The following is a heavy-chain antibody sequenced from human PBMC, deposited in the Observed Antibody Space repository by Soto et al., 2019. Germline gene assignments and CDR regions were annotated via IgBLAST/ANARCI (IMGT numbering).Heavy chain of an antibody. Sequence: EVQLVESGGGLVQPGGSLRLSCAASGFTFSDHYMDWVRQAPGKGLEWVGRIRNRANSYTTEYAASVKGRFTISRDGSKNSLYLQMNTLRAEDTAVYYCARGWWAHFDYWGQGTLVTVSS. CDR3: ARGWWAHFDY. CDR2: IRNRANSYTT. D-gene: IGHD2-15*01. V-gene: IGHV3-72*01. CDR1: GFTFSDHY. J-gene: IGHJ4*02.